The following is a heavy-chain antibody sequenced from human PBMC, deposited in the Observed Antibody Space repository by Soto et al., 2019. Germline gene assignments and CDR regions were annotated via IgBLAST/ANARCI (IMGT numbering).Heavy chain of an antibody. Sequence: QVQLVESGGGVVQPGRSLRLSCAASGFIFSSYNMYWVRQAPGKGLEWVSIISFDGSNKYYADSVKGRCSISRDNSKNTVFLQVDCLRAEDTAIYYCVSQVGVDSWGQGTLVTVSS. J-gene: IGHJ4*02. CDR2: ISFDGSNK. CDR3: VSQVGVDS. D-gene: IGHD3-16*01. CDR1: GFIFSSYN. V-gene: IGHV3-30-3*01.